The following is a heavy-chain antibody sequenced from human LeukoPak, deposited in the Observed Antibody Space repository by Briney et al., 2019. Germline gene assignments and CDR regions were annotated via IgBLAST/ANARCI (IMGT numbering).Heavy chain of an antibody. J-gene: IGHJ3*02. CDR2: INTDGSST. CDR3: AKNYYGSGSYYNAGAFDI. CDR1: GFTFSSYW. D-gene: IGHD3-10*01. Sequence: GGSLRLSCAASGFTFSSYWMHWVRQAPGKGLVWVSRINTDGSSTSYADSLKGRFTISRDNAKKTLYLQMNSLRAEDTAVYYCAKNYYGSGSYYNAGAFDIWGQGTMVTVSS. V-gene: IGHV3-74*01.